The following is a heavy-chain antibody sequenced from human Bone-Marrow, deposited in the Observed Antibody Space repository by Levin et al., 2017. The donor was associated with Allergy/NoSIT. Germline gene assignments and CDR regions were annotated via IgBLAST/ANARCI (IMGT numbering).Heavy chain of an antibody. Sequence: PGGSLRLSCATSGFNFSAAWMSWVRQAPGKGLEWIALIKSDIDGGTTDYAAPVKGRFTISRDDSEATVYLQMNSLKTEDTGIYYCTTRDSWFAGWGRGTLVTVSS. CDR1: GFNFSAAW. J-gene: IGHJ4*02. V-gene: IGHV3-15*01. D-gene: IGHD3-10*01. CDR2: IKSDIDGGTT. CDR3: TTRDSWFAG.